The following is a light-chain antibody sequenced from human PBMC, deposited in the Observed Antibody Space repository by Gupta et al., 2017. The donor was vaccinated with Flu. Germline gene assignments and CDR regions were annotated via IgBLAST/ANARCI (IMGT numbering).Light chain of an antibody. CDR1: SSHIGAYNS. V-gene: IGLV2-14*01. CDR2: EVS. Sequence: QSALTQPGYVSGSAGQSITISCTGSSSHIGAYNSVSWYQQHPGQAPQLMIYEVSNRPSGVSYRFSGSKYGSTASMASSGLQAEDEADYYCSSYRASNTPYVFGTGTKVTVL. CDR3: SSYRASNTPYV. J-gene: IGLJ1*01.